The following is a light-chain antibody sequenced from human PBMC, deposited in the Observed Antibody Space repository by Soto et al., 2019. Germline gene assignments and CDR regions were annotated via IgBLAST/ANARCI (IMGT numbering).Light chain of an antibody. CDR3: SSYTSSHTYV. CDR1: SSGVGGYNY. J-gene: IGLJ1*01. CDR2: DVI. V-gene: IGLV2-14*01. Sequence: QSVLTQPASVSGSFGQSITISCTGTSSGVGGYNYVAWYQQHPGKAPKLIIYDVINRPSGVSNRFSGSKSGNTASLTISGLQAEDEADYYCSSYTSSHTYVFGSGTKVTVL.